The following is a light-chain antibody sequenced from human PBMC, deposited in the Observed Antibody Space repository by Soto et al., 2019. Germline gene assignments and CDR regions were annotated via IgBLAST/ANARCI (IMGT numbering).Light chain of an antibody. CDR1: QSISSC. CDR2: DAS. J-gene: IGKJ1*01. CDR3: QHYNSYSEA. V-gene: IGKV3-11*01. Sequence: EIVLTQSPATLSLSPGERATLSCRASQSISSCLAWYQQKPGQAPRLLIYDASNRATGIPARFSGSGSGTEFTLTISSLQPDDFATYYCQHYNSYSEAFGQGTKVDIK.